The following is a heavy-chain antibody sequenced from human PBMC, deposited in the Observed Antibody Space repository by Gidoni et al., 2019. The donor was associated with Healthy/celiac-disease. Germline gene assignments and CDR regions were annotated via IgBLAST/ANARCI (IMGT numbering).Heavy chain of an antibody. V-gene: IGHV1-18*01. J-gene: IGHJ6*02. CDR3: ARDGEDFGGATPNYYYYGMDV. CDR2: ISAYNGNT. D-gene: IGHD5-12*01. Sequence: QVQLVQSGAEVKKPGASVKVSCKASGYTFTSYGITWGRQAPGQGLEWMGWISAYNGNTNYAQKLQGRVTMTTDTSTSTAYMELRSLRSDDTAVYYCARDGEDFGGATPNYYYYGMDVWGQGTTVTVSS. CDR1: GYTFTSYG.